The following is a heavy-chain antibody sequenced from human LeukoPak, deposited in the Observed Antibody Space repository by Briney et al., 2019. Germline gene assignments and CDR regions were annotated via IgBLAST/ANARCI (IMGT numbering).Heavy chain of an antibody. CDR2: ISSSSSTI. J-gene: IGHJ6*02. Sequence: GGSLSLSCAASGFTFSSYSMNWVRQAPGKGLEWVSYISSSSSTIYYADSVKGRFTISRDSAKNSLYLQMNSLRSDDTAVYYCARDGAYCSGGSCYPEPYYGMDVWGQGTTVTVSS. CDR3: ARDGAYCSGGSCYPEPYYGMDV. D-gene: IGHD2-15*01. V-gene: IGHV3-48*01. CDR1: GFTFSSYS.